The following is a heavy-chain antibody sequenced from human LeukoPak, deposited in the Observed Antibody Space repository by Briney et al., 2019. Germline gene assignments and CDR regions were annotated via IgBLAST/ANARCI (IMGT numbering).Heavy chain of an antibody. Sequence: PGGSLRLSCAASGFTFSSYSMNWVRQAPGKGLELVSSISSSSSYIYYADSVKGRFTISRDNAKNSLYLQMNSLRAEDTAVYYCARDFPSGSYYFDYWGQGTLVTVSS. V-gene: IGHV3-21*01. CDR3: ARDFPSGSYYFDY. J-gene: IGHJ4*02. CDR2: ISSSSSYI. CDR1: GFTFSSYS. D-gene: IGHD1-26*01.